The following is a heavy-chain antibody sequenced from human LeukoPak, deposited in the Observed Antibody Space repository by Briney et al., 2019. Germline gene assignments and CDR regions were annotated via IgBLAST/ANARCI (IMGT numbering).Heavy chain of an antibody. CDR2: ISAYNGNT. V-gene: IGHV1-18*01. D-gene: IGHD3-3*01. CDR1: GYTFTSYA. Sequence: ASVKVSCKASGYTFTSYAMHWVRQAPGQRLEWMGWISAYNGNTNYAQKLQGRVTMTTDTSTSTAYMELRSLRSDDTAVYYCARAGWTYYDFWSGSSYWFDPWGQGTLVTVSS. J-gene: IGHJ5*02. CDR3: ARAGWTYYDFWSGSSYWFDP.